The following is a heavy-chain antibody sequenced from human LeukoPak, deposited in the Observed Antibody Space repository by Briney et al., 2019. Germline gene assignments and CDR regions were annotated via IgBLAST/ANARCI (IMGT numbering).Heavy chain of an antibody. D-gene: IGHD2-2*03. V-gene: IGHV4-34*01. CDR3: ARGMDIVVVPGYYYYMDV. J-gene: IGHJ6*03. CDR1: GGSLSGYY. Sequence: SETLSLTCAVYGGSLSGYYWSWIRQPPGKGLEWIGEINHSGSTNYNPSLKSRVTISVDTSKNQFSLKLSSVTAADTAVYYCARGMDIVVVPGYYYYMDVWGKGTTVTVSS. CDR2: INHSGST.